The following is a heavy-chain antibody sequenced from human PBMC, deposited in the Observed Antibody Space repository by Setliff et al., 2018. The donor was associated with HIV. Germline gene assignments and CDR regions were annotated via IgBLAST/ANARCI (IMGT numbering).Heavy chain of an antibody. CDR1: GIMFRSYW. Sequence: LRLSCVDSGIMFRSYWMGWVRQAPGKGLEWVANIQPEGSEKYHADSVKGRLTISRDNSKNTLYLEMNSLKIEDTAVYYCVRRGGAAAGGPHNWFDPWGQGTLVTVSS. CDR2: IQPEGSEK. D-gene: IGHD6-13*01. CDR3: VRRGGAAAGGPHNWFDP. V-gene: IGHV3-7*01. J-gene: IGHJ5*02.